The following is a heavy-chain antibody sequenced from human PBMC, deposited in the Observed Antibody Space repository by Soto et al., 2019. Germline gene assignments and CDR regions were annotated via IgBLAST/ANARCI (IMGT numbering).Heavy chain of an antibody. CDR2: IFSNDEK. J-gene: IGHJ5*01. Sequence: QVTLKESGPVLVKPTETLTLTCTVSGFSLSNVRMGVNWIRQPPGKALEWLAHIFSNDEKSYSTSLKSRLTISRDTSKSQVVLTLTNMEPVDTATYYCARIKLYDGSGYFDSWGQGILVTVSS. V-gene: IGHV2-26*01. CDR3: ARIKLYDGSGYFDS. CDR1: GFSLSNVRMG. D-gene: IGHD3-22*01.